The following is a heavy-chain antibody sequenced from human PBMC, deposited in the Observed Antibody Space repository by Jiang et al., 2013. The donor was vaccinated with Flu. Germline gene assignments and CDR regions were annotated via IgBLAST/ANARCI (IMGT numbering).Heavy chain of an antibody. D-gene: IGHD6-13*01. CDR2: IYYSGST. Sequence: GSGLVKPSETLSLTCTVSGGSISSYYWSWIRQPPGKGLEWIGYIYYSGSTNYNPSLKSRVTISVDTSKNQFSLKLSSVTAADTAVYYCARDSGSSPTGYWGRGNPGHRLL. V-gene: IGHV4-59*01. CDR1: GGSISSYY. CDR3: ARDSGSSPTGY. J-gene: IGHJ4*02.